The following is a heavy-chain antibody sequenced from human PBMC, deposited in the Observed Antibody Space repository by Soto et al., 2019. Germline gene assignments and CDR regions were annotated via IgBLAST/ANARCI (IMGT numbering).Heavy chain of an antibody. V-gene: IGHV1-18*01. CDR3: ARDISVDPGY. CDR2: ISAYNGHT. Sequence: QVQLVQSGAEVKKPGASVKVSCKASGYTFSSYGISWVRQAPGQGLEWMGWISAYNGHTNYAQKLQGRVTMTTATPTSTADMQLRSLRTGDPAVYYGARDISVDPGYWGQGTRVTVSS. CDR1: GYTFSSYG. J-gene: IGHJ4*02. D-gene: IGHD3-9*01.